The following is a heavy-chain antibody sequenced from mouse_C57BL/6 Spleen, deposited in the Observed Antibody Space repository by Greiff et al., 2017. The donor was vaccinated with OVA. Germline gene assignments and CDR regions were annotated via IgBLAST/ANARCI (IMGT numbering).Heavy chain of an antibody. CDR3: ARRRGPYYYGSSYVDYYAMDY. Sequence: VQRVESGPGLVQPSQSLSITCTVSGFSLTSYGVHWVRQSPGKGLEWLGVIWSGGSTDYNAAFISSLSISKDNSKSQVFFKMNSLQADDTAIYYCARRRGPYYYGSSYVDYYAMDYWGQGTSVTVSS. J-gene: IGHJ4*01. CDR2: IWSGGST. D-gene: IGHD1-1*01. V-gene: IGHV2-2*01. CDR1: GFSLTSYG.